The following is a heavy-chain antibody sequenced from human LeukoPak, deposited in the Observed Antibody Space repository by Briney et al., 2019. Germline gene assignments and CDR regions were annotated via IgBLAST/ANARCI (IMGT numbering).Heavy chain of an antibody. CDR2: ISYDGSNK. Sequence: GRSLRLSCAASGFTFSSYAMHWVRQAPGKGLEWVAVISYDGSNKYYADSVKGRFTISRDNSKNTLYLQMNSLRAEDPAVYYCARDSSSRWELPFDYWGQGTLVTVSS. CDR1: GFTFSSYA. D-gene: IGHD1-26*01. V-gene: IGHV3-30-3*01. J-gene: IGHJ4*02. CDR3: ARDSSSRWELPFDY.